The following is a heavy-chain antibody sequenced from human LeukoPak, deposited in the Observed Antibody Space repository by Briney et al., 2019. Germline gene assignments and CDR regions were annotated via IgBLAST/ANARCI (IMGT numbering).Heavy chain of an antibody. D-gene: IGHD6-13*01. CDR1: GYTFTGYY. CDR2: IDPNSGGT. CDR3: ATPSSSSWYGFDP. J-gene: IGHJ5*02. Sequence: ASVKVSCKASGYTFTGYYMHWVRQAPGQGLEWMGWIDPNSGGTNYAQKFQGRVTMTRDTSISTAYMELSRLTSADTAVYRCATPSSSSWYGFDPWGQGTLVTVSS. V-gene: IGHV1-2*02.